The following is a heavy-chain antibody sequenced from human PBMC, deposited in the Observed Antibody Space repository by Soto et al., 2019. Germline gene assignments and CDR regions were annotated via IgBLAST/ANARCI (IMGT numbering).Heavy chain of an antibody. CDR3: ARRKVVVPYYYYGMDV. J-gene: IGHJ6*02. V-gene: IGHV1-8*01. CDR2: MNPNSGNT. D-gene: IGHD2-2*01. Sequence: GASVKVSCKASGYTFTSYDINWVRQATGQGLEWMGWMNPNSGNTGYAQKFQGRVTMTRNTSISTAYMELSSLRSEDTAVYYCARRKVVVPYYYYGMDVWGQGTTVTVSS. CDR1: GYTFTSYD.